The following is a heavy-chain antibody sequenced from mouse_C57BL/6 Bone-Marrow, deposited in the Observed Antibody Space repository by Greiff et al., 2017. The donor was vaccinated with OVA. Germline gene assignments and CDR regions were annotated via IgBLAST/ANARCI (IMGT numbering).Heavy chain of an antibody. CDR2: IYPRSGNT. CDR1: GYTFTSYG. D-gene: IGHD2-1*01. CDR3: ASPIYYGNYGFDY. Sequence: VKLMESGAELARPGASVKLSCKASGYTFTSYGISWVKQRPGQGLEWIGEIYPRSGNTYYNEKFKGKATLTADKSSSTAYMELRILTSEDSAVYFCASPIYYGNYGFDYWGKGTTLTVSS. V-gene: IGHV1-81*01. J-gene: IGHJ2*01.